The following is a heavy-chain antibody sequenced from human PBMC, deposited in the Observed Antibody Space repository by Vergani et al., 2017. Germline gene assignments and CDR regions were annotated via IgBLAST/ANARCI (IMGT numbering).Heavy chain of an antibody. D-gene: IGHD3-10*01. Sequence: EVQLVESGGGLVQPGGSLRLSCAASGFTFSSHWMSWVRQAPGKGLEWVANIKQDGSEKYYVDSVKGRFTISRDNAKNSLYLQMNSLRAEDTAVYFCVRVPLIRRGSGNYGINNYHGMDVGGQGTTVIVSS. CDR1: GFTFSSHW. CDR2: IKQDGSEK. CDR3: VRVPLIRRGSGNYGINNYHGMDV. J-gene: IGHJ6*02. V-gene: IGHV3-7*01.